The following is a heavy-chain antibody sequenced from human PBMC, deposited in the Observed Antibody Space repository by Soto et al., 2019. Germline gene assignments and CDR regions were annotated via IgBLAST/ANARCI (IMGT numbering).Heavy chain of an antibody. J-gene: IGHJ4*02. CDR3: ASHAPVLRYFDWLPPRDY. CDR1: GFTVSSNY. Sequence: GGSLRLSCAASGFTVSSNYMSWVRQAPGKGLEWVSVIYSGGSTYYADSVKGRFTISRDNSKNTLYLQMNSLRAEDTAVYYCASHAPVLRYFDWLPPRDYWGQGTLVTVSS. V-gene: IGHV3-53*01. CDR2: IYSGGST. D-gene: IGHD3-9*01.